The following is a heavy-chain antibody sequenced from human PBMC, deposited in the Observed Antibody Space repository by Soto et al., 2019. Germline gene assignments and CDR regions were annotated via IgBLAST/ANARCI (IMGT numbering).Heavy chain of an antibody. CDR2: IIPIFGTA. CDR3: ARVEYCSRTSCHKGYYGMDV. CDR1: GGTFSSYA. D-gene: IGHD2-2*02. J-gene: IGHJ6*02. V-gene: IGHV1-69*13. Sequence: SVKVSCKASGGTFSSYAISWVRQAPGQGLEWMGGIIPIFGTANYAQKFQGRVTITADESTSTAYMELSSLRSEDTAVYYCARVEYCSRTSCHKGYYGMDVWGQGTTVPVSS.